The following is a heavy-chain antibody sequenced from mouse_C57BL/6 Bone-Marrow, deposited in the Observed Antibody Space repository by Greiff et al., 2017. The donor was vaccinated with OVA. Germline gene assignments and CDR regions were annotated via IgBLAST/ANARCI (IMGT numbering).Heavy chain of an antibody. CDR2: IYPRSGNT. V-gene: IGHV1-81*01. Sequence: VQLKESGAELARPGASVKLSCKASGYTFTSYGISWVKQRTGQGLEWIGEIYPRSGNTYYNEKFKGKATLTADKSSSKAYMELRSLTSEDSAVYFCAKSFGSNYPYYFDYWGQGTTLTVSS. CDR1: GYTFTSYG. D-gene: IGHD1-1*01. CDR3: AKSFGSNYPYYFDY. J-gene: IGHJ2*01.